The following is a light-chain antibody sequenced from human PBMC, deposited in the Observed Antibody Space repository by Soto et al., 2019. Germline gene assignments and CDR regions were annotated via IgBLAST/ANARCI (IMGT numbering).Light chain of an antibody. CDR1: QSVLYSSNNKNY. CDR3: QQYYSTPLT. V-gene: IGKV4-1*01. Sequence: DSVMTQSPDSLAVSLGEGATINCKSSQSVLYSSNNKNYLAWYQQKPGQPPKLLIYWASTRESGVPDRFSGSGSGTDFTLTISSLQDEDVAVYYCQQYYSTPLTFGGGTKVDIK. CDR2: WAS. J-gene: IGKJ4*01.